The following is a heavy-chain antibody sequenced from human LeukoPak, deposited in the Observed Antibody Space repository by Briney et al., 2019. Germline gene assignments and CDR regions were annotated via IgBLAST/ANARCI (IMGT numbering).Heavy chain of an antibody. CDR2: INPNSGGT. V-gene: IGHV1-2*02. CDR1: GYTFTGHY. CDR3: ARGRTYCGGDCYRNWFDP. D-gene: IGHD2-21*02. Sequence: ASVKVCCKASGYTFTGHYMHWVRQAPGQGLEWMGWINPNSGGTNYAQKFQGRVTMTRDTSISTAYMELSRLRSDDTAVYYCARGRTYCGGDCYRNWFDPWGQGTLVTVSS. J-gene: IGHJ5*02.